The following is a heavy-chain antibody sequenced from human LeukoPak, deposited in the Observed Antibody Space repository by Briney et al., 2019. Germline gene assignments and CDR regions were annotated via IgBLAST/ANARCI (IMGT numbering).Heavy chain of an antibody. CDR1: GGSISRYY. CDR3: ARDDCGVADY. V-gene: IGHV4-59*01. J-gene: IGHJ4*02. D-gene: IGHD4-17*01. Sequence: SETLTLTCTVSGGSISRYYWRWIRQPPGKGLEWIGYIYYRGSTNYNPSLKSRVTISVETSKNQISLRVSSVTAADTAVYYCARDDCGVADYWGQGTLVTVSS. CDR2: IYYRGST.